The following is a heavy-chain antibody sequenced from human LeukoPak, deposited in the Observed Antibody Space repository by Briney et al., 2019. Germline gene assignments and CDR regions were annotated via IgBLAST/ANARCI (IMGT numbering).Heavy chain of an antibody. CDR1: GFTFSSYA. Sequence: GGSLRLSCAASGFTFSSYAMSWVRQAPGKGLEWVSAISGSGGSTYYADSVKGRFTISRDNSKNTLYLQMNGLRAEDTAVYYCAKGVWDIVVVTAIDYWGQGTLVTVSS. D-gene: IGHD2-21*02. CDR3: AKGVWDIVVVTAIDY. CDR2: ISGSGGST. V-gene: IGHV3-23*01. J-gene: IGHJ4*02.